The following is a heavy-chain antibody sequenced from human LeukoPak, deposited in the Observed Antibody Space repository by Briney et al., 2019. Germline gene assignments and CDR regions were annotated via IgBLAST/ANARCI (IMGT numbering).Heavy chain of an antibody. CDR3: ARGPQEDYDFWSGYYPYFDY. CDR1: GFTFSSYA. V-gene: IGHV3-23*01. J-gene: IGHJ4*02. CDR2: ISGSGGST. D-gene: IGHD3-3*01. Sequence: GGSLRLSCAASGFTFSSYAMSWVRQAPGKGLEWVSAISGSGGSTYYADSVKGRFTISRDNSKNTLHLQMNSLRAEDTAVYYCARGPQEDYDFWSGYYPYFDYWGQGTLVTVSS.